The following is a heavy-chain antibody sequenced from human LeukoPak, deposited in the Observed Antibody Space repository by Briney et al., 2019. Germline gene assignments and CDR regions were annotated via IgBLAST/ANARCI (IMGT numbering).Heavy chain of an antibody. J-gene: IGHJ5*02. V-gene: IGHV1-18*01. CDR1: GYTFTSYG. CDR2: INAYNGNT. Sequence: ASVKVSCKASGYTFTSYGISWVRQAPGQGLEWMGWINAYNGNTNYAQNLQGRVTMTTDTSTSIAYMELRSLGSDDTAVYYCARFSIAANWFDPWGQGTLVTVSS. D-gene: IGHD6-25*01. CDR3: ARFSIAANWFDP.